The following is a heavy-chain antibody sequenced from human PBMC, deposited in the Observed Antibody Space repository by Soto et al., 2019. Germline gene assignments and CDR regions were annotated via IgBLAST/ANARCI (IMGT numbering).Heavy chain of an antibody. D-gene: IGHD3-9*01. CDR1: GGSFSGYY. CDR2: INDRGSI. Sequence: QVQLQQWGAGPLRPLETLSLTCGVSGGSFSGYYLAWIRQSPGKGLEWIGEINDRGSINYNPSLKIRVSISVDTSKNHSSLNLRSVTAADTAVYYCARESHDILTGPPWVWYFDLWGRGTLVTVSS. J-gene: IGHJ2*01. V-gene: IGHV4-34*01. CDR3: ARESHDILTGPPWVWYFDL.